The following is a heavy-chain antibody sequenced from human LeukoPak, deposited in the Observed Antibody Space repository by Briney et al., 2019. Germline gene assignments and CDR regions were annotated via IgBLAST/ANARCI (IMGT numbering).Heavy chain of an antibody. CDR2: IYPGDSDT. D-gene: IGHD6-19*01. Sequence: PGESLKISCKGSGYNFANYWIAWVRQMPGKGLEWMGIIYPGDSDTRYSPSFQGQVTISADKSISTAYLQWSSLKASDTAMYYCARSWVAGYGTVLDYWGQGTLVTVSS. CDR1: GYNFANYW. V-gene: IGHV5-51*01. CDR3: ARSWVAGYGTVLDY. J-gene: IGHJ4*02.